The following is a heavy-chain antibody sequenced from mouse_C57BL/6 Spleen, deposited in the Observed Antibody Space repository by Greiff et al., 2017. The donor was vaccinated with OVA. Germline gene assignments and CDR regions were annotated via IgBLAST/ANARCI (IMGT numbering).Heavy chain of an antibody. Sequence: VQLQQPGAELVRPGTSVKLSCKASGYTFTSYWMHWVKQRPGQGLEWIGVIDPSDSYTNYNQKFKDKAKLTVDKSSSTAYMQLSSLTSEDSAVYYCARLTGTYWYFDVWGTGTTVTVSS. V-gene: IGHV1-59*01. CDR2: IDPSDSYT. D-gene: IGHD4-1*01. J-gene: IGHJ1*03. CDR1: GYTFTSYW. CDR3: ARLTGTYWYFDV.